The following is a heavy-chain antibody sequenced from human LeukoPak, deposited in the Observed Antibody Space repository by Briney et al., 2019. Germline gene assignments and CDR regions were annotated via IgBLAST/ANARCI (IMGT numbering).Heavy chain of an antibody. CDR1: GGSFSGYS. D-gene: IGHD3-10*01. V-gene: IGHV4-34*01. J-gene: IGHJ4*02. CDR3: ARGPRFRDY. Sequence: SETLSLTCAVCGGSFSGYSWTWIRHPPGKGLEWIGEITHSGTINYNPSLKNRLTISVDTSKNHFSLTVPSVTAADTAVYYCARGPRFRDYWGQGTLVTVSS. CDR2: ITHSGTI.